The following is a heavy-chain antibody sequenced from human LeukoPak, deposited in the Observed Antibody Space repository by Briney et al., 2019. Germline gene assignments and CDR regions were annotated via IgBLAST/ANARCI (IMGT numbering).Heavy chain of an antibody. D-gene: IGHD3-22*01. J-gene: IGHJ4*02. Sequence: GGSLRLSCAASGFSFSDAWMNWVRQAPGKGLEWVGHIRSKADGGTPDYIAPVRGRFTISRDDSKNTLYLQMNSLKTEDTAVYYCTTDITLIVVVSTDYWGQGTLVTVSS. CDR1: GFSFSDAW. V-gene: IGHV3-15*07. CDR2: IRSKADGGTP. CDR3: TTDITLIVVVSTDY.